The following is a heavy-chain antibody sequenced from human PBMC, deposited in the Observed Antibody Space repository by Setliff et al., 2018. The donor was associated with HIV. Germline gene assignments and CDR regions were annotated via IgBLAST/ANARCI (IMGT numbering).Heavy chain of an antibody. CDR2: IYHSGST. D-gene: IGHD3-22*01. J-gene: IGHJ4*02. CDR3: ARTHSGYFPYYFDY. V-gene: IGHV4-4*02. Sequence: GSLRLSCAASGFTFSSYSMNWVRQSPGRGLEWIGEIYHSGSTDYNPSLKSRVTISVDKSRNQFSLKLSSVTAADTAVYYCARTHSGYFPYYFDYWGQGTLVTVSS. CDR1: GFTFSSYSM.